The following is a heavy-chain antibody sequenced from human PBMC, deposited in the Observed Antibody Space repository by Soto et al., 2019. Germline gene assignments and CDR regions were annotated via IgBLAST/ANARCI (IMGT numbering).Heavy chain of an antibody. J-gene: IGHJ6*02. D-gene: IGHD3-10*01. CDR2: IYGVDDK. V-gene: IGHV2-5*02. CDR1: GFSLTTSGVG. Sequence: QITLKESGPTLVKPTQTLTLTCTFSGFSLTTSGVGVGWIRQPPGKALEWLALIYGVDDKRYSPSLKSRLTITGDTSKNQAVLPLTNIDPVATATYYCAHRHYYGSANLGMDVWGQGTTLTASS. CDR3: AHRHYYGSANLGMDV.